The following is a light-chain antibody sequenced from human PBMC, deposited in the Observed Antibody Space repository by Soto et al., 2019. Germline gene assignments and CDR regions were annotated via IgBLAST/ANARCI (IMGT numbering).Light chain of an antibody. CDR2: AAA. CDR1: QGINNY. J-gene: IGKJ3*01. Sequence: DIQMTQSPSSLSASVGDRVTITCRASQGINNYLAWYQQKPGKVPELLIYAAATLQSGVPSRFSGSGSGTDFTLTLGTLPPDDVATYYCQKYNSGPLTFGPGTKVDIK. V-gene: IGKV1-27*01. CDR3: QKYNSGPLT.